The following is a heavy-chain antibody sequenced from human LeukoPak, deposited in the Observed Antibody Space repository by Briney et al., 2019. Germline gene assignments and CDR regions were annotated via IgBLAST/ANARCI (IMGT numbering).Heavy chain of an antibody. CDR3: ARDQYYDFWSGHRTFDY. J-gene: IGHJ4*02. D-gene: IGHD3-3*01. V-gene: IGHV3-23*01. CDR1: GFTVSSNS. CDR2: ISGSGGST. Sequence: GGSLRLSCTVSGFTVSSNSMSWVRQAPGKGLEWVSAISGSGGSTYYADSVKGRFTISRDNSKNSLYLQMNSLRAEDTAVYYCARDQYYDFWSGHRTFDYWGQGTLVIVSS.